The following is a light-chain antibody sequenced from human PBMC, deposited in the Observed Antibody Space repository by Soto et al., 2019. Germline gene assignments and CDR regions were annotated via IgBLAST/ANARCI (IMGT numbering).Light chain of an antibody. CDR3: QQYGSSWT. CDR2: GAS. V-gene: IGKV3-20*01. CDR1: QSVSSSY. J-gene: IGKJ1*01. Sequence: EIVLTQSPGTLSLSPGERATLSYRASQSVSSSYLAWYQQKPGQAPRLLIYGASSRATGIPDRFSGSGSGTDFTLTINRLEPEDFAVYYCQQYGSSWTFGQGTKVEIK.